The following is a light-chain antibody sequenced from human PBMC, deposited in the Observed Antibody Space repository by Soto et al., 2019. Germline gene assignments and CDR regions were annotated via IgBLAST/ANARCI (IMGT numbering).Light chain of an antibody. CDR3: QHYGSSPWT. J-gene: IGKJ1*01. Sequence: EIVMTQSPATLSVSPGERATLSCRASQSISSNLAWYQQKRGQSPRLLIYGASSRATGIPDRFSGSGSGPDFTLTISRLEPEDFAVYFCQHYGSSPWTFGQGTKVDNK. V-gene: IGKV3-20*01. CDR2: GAS. CDR1: QSISSN.